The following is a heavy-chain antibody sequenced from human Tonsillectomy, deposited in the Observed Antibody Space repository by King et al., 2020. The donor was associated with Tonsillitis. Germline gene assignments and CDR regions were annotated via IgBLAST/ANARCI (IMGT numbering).Heavy chain of an antibody. Sequence: VQLVESGGGLVQPGRSLRLSCAASGFPFDDYAMHWFRQAPGKGLEWVSGISFNSGDIAYADSVKGRFIISRDSAKNSLYLQMNSLRPEGTALYSSTKDSSPRIRAQDAFDMWGQGAMVPVS. D-gene: IGHD2/OR15-2a*01. V-gene: IGHV3-9*01. CDR2: ISFNSGDI. CDR1: GFPFDDYA. J-gene: IGHJ3*02. CDR3: TKDSSPRIRAQDAFDM.